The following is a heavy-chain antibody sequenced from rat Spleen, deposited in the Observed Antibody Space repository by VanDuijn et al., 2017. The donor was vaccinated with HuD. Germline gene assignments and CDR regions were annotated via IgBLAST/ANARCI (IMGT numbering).Heavy chain of an antibody. J-gene: IGHJ2*01. CDR3: ARRSRGGFDY. CDR1: GFTFNNYW. CDR2: ITNTGGST. V-gene: IGHV5-31*01. Sequence: EVQLVESGGGLVQPGRSLKLSCVASGFTFNNYWMTWIRQAPGKGLEWVASITNTGGSTYYPDSVKGRFTISRNNAKNSLYLQMDSLRSADTATYYWARRSRGGFDYWGQGVMVTVSS.